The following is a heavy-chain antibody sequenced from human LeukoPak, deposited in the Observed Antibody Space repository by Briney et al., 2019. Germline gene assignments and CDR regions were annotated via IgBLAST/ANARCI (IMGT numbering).Heavy chain of an antibody. J-gene: IGHJ4*02. D-gene: IGHD3-3*01. CDR3: ARGRFLEWLSDLSFDY. CDR1: GGSISSSSYY. CDR2: IYYSGST. V-gene: IGHV4-39*07. Sequence: SETLSLTCTVSGGSISSSSYYWGWIRQPPGKGLEWIGSIYYSGSTYYNPSLKSRVTISVDTSKNQFSLKLSSVTAADTAVYYCARGRFLEWLSDLSFDYWGQGTLVTVSS.